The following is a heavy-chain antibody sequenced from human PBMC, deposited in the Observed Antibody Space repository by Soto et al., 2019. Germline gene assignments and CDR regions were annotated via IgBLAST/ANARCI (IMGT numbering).Heavy chain of an antibody. CDR3: ARHIHNQGFEYYFDS. CDR2: IDDSGNI. J-gene: IGHJ4*02. CDR1: GGSITSSGSA. D-gene: IGHD1-1*01. Sequence: QLQLQESGPGLVKPSETLSLTCNASGGSITSSGSAWGWLRQSPGKGLEWIGTIDDSGNIYYIPSLQSRITISVDTSKNQISLKLSSVTAADTAVYYCARHIHNQGFEYYFDSWGQGTLVTVSS. V-gene: IGHV4-39*01.